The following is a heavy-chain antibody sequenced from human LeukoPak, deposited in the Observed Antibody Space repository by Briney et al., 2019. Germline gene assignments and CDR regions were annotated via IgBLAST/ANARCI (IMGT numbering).Heavy chain of an antibody. J-gene: IGHJ4*02. D-gene: IGHD2-2*01. V-gene: IGHV1-46*01. CDR3: ARIYSTSWYYFDY. Sequence: KWMGIINPSGGSTSYAQKFQGRVTMTRDMSTSTVYMELSSLRSEDTAVYYCARIYSTSWYYFDYWGQGTLVTVSS. CDR2: INPSGGST.